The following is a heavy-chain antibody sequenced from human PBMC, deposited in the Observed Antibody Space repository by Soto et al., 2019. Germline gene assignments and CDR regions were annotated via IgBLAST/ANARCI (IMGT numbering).Heavy chain of an antibody. J-gene: IGHJ6*01. D-gene: IGHD1-26*01. Sequence: SSVKGACKASGYTFSGYAIGWVLQAPGQGLEWMGGIIPIFGTANYAQKFQGRVTITGDASASTAYMELSRLRSDDTAVYYCASDREASARRHYYYFYGMDVWGQGTMVTLPS. CDR1: GYTFSGYA. V-gene: IGHV1-69*13. CDR2: IIPIFGTA. CDR3: ASDREASARRHYYYFYGMDV.